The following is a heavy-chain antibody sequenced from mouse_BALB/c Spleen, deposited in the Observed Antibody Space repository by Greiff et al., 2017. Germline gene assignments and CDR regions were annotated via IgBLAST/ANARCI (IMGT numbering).Heavy chain of an antibody. CDR2: ISNGGGST. J-gene: IGHJ3*01. D-gene: IGHD1-1*01. CDR3: ARHYYGSRASFAY. Sequence: DVHLVESGGGLVQPGGSLKLSCAASGFTFSSYTMSWVRQTPEKRLEWVAYISNGGGSTYYPDTVKGRFTISRDNAKNTLYLQMSSLKSEDTAMYYCARHYYGSRASFAYWGQGTLVTVSA. V-gene: IGHV5-12-2*01. CDR1: GFTFSSYT.